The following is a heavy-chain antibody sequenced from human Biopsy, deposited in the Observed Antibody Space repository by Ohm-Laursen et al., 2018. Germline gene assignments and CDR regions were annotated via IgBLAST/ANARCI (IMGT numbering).Heavy chain of an antibody. Sequence: SVKVSCKASGGTFSNYAISWVRQAPGEGLEWMGGIIAVSGLVNYAPKFQGRVSITADKSTTTAYMDLSYLKSEDTAVYYCATPFQYYDSWGGYPPFDHWGQGTLVTVSS. J-gene: IGHJ4*02. D-gene: IGHD3-3*01. V-gene: IGHV1-69*10. CDR2: IIAVSGLV. CDR1: GGTFSNYA. CDR3: ATPFQYYDSWGGYPPFDH.